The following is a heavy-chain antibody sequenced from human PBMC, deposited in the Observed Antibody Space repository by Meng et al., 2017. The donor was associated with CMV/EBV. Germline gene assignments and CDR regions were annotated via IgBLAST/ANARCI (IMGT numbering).Heavy chain of an antibody. CDR3: AGGPYISNPFWYFDL. J-gene: IGHJ2*01. CDR1: GFTFNDYA. Sequence: GESLKISCTASGFTFNDYAMTWVRQAPGGGLEWVSGINWNGAATYYADSVRGRFTISRDHAENSLYLQMNSLRGEDTAFYHCAGGPYISNPFWYFDLWGRGTLVTVSS. V-gene: IGHV3-20*01. D-gene: IGHD6-13*01. CDR2: INWNGAAT.